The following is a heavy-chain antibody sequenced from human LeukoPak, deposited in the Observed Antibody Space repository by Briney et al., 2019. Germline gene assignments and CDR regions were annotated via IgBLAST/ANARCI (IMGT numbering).Heavy chain of an antibody. Sequence: ASVKVSCKASGYTFTSYGISWVRQAPGQGLEWMGWISAYNGNTNYAQKLQGRVTITTDTSTSTAYMELRSLRSDDTAVYYCARVAYYDSSGYYYVSYFDYWGQGTLVTVSS. CDR3: ARVAYYDSSGYYYVSYFDY. CDR2: ISAYNGNT. D-gene: IGHD3-22*01. V-gene: IGHV1-18*01. J-gene: IGHJ4*02. CDR1: GYTFTSYG.